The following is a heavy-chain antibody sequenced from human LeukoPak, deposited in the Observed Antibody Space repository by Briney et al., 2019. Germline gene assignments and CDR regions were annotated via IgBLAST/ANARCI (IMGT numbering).Heavy chain of an antibody. J-gene: IGHJ6*03. V-gene: IGHV6-1*01. CDR2: TYYRSKWYN. D-gene: IGHD3-16*01. Sequence: SQTLSLTCAISGDSVSSNSAAWNWIRQSPSRGLEWLGRTYYRSKWYNDYAVSVKSRITINPDTSKNQFSLQLNSVTPEDTAVYYCARELGVVGYYYYYMDVWGKGTTVTISS. CDR3: ARELGVVGYYYYYMDV. CDR1: GDSVSSNSAA.